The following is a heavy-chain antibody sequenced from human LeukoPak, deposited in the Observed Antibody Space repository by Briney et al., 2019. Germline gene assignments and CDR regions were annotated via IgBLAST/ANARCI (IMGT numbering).Heavy chain of an antibody. CDR1: GGTLSNYA. V-gene: IGHV1-69*06. J-gene: IGHJ3*02. CDR2: IIPIFGAT. Sequence: ASVKVSCKASGGTLSNYAISWVRQAPGQGLEWMGGIIPIFGATNYAQKFQGRVTITADKSTTTAYMELSSLRSDDTAVYYCARDGDYGDSHAFDIWGQGTMVTVSS. CDR3: ARDGDYGDSHAFDI. D-gene: IGHD4-17*01.